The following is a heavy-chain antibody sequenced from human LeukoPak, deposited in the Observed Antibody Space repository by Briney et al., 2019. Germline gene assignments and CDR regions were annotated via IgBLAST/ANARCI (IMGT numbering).Heavy chain of an antibody. CDR2: IIPSLDVA. CDR3: ARDHCSPGTCLGGH. V-gene: IGHV1-69*04. J-gene: IGHJ4*02. D-gene: IGHD2-15*01. CDR1: GDTFIPYT. Sequence: SVTVSCKASGDTFIPYTFSWVRQAPGQGLEWIGRIIPSLDVANYAHKFQGRVTLSVDRDTATTYMEVTSLRSEDTAIYYCARDHCSPGTCLGGHWGQGTLVTVSS.